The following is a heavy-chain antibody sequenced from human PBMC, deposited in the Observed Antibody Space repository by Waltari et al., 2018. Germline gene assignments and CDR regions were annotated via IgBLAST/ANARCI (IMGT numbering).Heavy chain of an antibody. CDR3: ARQGDYYGSFYYYGMDV. CDR2: TYYRSKWYS. CDR1: GERVSSNGVA. J-gene: IGHJ6*02. V-gene: IGHV6-1*01. Sequence: QVQLQQSGPGLVKPSQTLSLTCAISGERVSSNGVAWNWLRQSPARGLAWLGRTYYRSKWYSDYAVSVKSRIIIHPDTPKNQFSLQLNSVTPEDTAVYYGARQGDYYGSFYYYGMDVWGQGTTVIVSS. D-gene: IGHD3-10*01.